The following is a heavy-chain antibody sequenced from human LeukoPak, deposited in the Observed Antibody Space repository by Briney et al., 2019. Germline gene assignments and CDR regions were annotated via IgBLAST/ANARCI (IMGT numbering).Heavy chain of an antibody. CDR1: GFTFSTYW. Sequence: GGSLRLSCAGSGFTFSTYWMTWVRQAPGKGLEWVANIKQDGSEKYYVDSVKGRFTISRDNAKNSLYLQMNSLRAEDTAVYYCARDFNDYGDYSQYYFDYWGQGTLVTVSS. D-gene: IGHD4-17*01. CDR2: IKQDGSEK. CDR3: ARDFNDYGDYSQYYFDY. V-gene: IGHV3-7*01. J-gene: IGHJ4*02.